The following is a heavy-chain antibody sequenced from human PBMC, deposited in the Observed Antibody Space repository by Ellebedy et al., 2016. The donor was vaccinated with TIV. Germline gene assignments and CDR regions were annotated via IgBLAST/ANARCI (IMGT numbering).Heavy chain of an antibody. Sequence: PGGSLRLSCAASGFTFSTYGINWVRQAPGKGLEWISYISSSSTTIHYADSVRGRFTISSDNAKNSLYLQMNSLRAEDTAVYYCARGGTGWSDYHYYYGLDVWGQGTKVTVSS. CDR1: GFTFSTYG. V-gene: IGHV3-48*04. CDR2: ISSSSTTI. J-gene: IGHJ6*02. CDR3: ARGGTGWSDYHYYYGLDV. D-gene: IGHD6-19*01.